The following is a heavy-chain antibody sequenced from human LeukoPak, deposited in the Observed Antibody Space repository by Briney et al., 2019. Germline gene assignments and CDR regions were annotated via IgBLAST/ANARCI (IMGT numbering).Heavy chain of an antibody. V-gene: IGHV3-33*01. J-gene: IGHJ6*02. Sequence: GGSLRLSCAASGFTFSSYGMHWVRQAPGKGLEWVAVIWYDGSNKYYADSVKGRFTISRDNSKNTLYLQMNSLRAEDTAVYYCARGSYGSGSYSAYGMDVWGQGTTVTVS. CDR3: ARGSYGSGSYSAYGMDV. CDR2: IWYDGSNK. D-gene: IGHD3-10*01. CDR1: GFTFSSYG.